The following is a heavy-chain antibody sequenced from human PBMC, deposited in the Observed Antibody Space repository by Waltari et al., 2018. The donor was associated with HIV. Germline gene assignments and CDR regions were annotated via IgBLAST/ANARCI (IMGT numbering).Heavy chain of an antibody. V-gene: IGHV3-66*01. Sequence: EVQLVESGGGLVQPGGSLRLSCAATGFTVRRDCMRWVRQAPGKALAWGSGSDRGGSTYNADSVKGRFTIAREKSKNTLYLQMNSPRVEDTAVYYCTSRYHYNSRIAHWGQGTLVTVSS. J-gene: IGHJ5*02. CDR2: SDRGGST. CDR1: GFTVRRDC. D-gene: IGHD3-22*01. CDR3: TSRYHYNSRIAH.